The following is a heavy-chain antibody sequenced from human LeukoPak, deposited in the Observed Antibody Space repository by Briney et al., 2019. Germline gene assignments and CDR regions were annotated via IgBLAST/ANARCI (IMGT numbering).Heavy chain of an antibody. CDR2: IYPGDSGT. D-gene: IGHD5-18*01. CDR3: ARRGEAMDPFDY. V-gene: IGHV5-51*01. Sequence: GESLKISCKDSGYSFTSYWIGWVRQMPGKGLEWMGIIYPGDSGTRYSPSFQGQVTISADKSINTAYLQWSSLKASDTAIYYCARRGEAMDPFDYWGQGTLVTVSS. J-gene: IGHJ4*02. CDR1: GYSFTSYW.